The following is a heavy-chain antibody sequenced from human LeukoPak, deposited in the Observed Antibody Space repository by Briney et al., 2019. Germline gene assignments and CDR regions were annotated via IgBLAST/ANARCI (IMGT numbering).Heavy chain of an antibody. CDR1: GFTFSSYW. J-gene: IGHJ4*02. V-gene: IGHV3-74*01. CDR2: INSDGSST. CDR3: ARIAVTYTFDY. Sequence: PGGSLRLSCAASGFTFSSYWMHWLRHAPGKGLVWVSRINSDGSSTNYADSLRGRFSISRDNAKNMLYLKMNSLRAEDTSVYYCARIAVTYTFDYWGQGTLVTVSS. D-gene: IGHD4-17*01.